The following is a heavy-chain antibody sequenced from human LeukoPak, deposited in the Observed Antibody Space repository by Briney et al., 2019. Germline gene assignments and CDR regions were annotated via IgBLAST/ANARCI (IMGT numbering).Heavy chain of an antibody. CDR3: AVGRRDYYYGMDV. D-gene: IGHD1-26*01. CDR1: GGSISSYY. Sequence: SETLSLTCTVSGGSISSYYWSWIRQPPGKGLEWIGYICYSGSTNYNPSLKSRVTISVDTSKNQFSLKLSSVTAADTAVYYCAVGRRDYYYGMDVWGQGTTVTVSS. CDR2: ICYSGST. J-gene: IGHJ6*02. V-gene: IGHV4-59*12.